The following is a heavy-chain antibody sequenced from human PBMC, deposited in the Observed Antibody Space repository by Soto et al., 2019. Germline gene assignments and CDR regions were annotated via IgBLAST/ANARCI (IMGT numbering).Heavy chain of an antibody. CDR3: ARAWTAAAGWANWFDL. V-gene: IGHV4-31*03. D-gene: IGHD6-13*01. CDR1: GGSISGGCYY. CDR2: IHYSGTT. J-gene: IGHJ5*02. Sequence: QVQLQESGPGLVEPSQTLSLTCIVSGGSISGGCYYWSWIRQHPGKVLEWIGYIHYSGTTYYNPSLKGRLTISVDTSKTQCSLKLSSVTAADTAVYYCARAWTAAAGWANWFDLWGQGTLVTVSS.